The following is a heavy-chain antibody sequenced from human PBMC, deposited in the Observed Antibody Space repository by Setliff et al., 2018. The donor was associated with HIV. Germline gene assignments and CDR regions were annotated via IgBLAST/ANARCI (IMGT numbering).Heavy chain of an antibody. CDR2: IHTTGSS. V-gene: IGHV4-61*09. CDR1: GDSISSGSYY. D-gene: IGHD2-2*01. Sequence: SETLSLTCSVSGDSISSGSYYWSWIRLPAGKGLEWIGQIHTTGSSNYNPSLKSRVTISMDTSKNQFSLNLNSVTATDTAVYYCARAALRYCTSTSCPRVDAFDIWGQGTMVTVSS. J-gene: IGHJ3*02. CDR3: ARAALRYCTSTSCPRVDAFDI.